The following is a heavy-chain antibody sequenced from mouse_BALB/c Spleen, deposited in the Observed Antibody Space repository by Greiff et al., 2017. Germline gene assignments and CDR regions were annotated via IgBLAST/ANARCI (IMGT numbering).Heavy chain of an antibody. Sequence: EVQRVESGGGLVKPGGSLKLSCAASGFTFSDYYMYWVRQTPEKRLEWVATISDGGSYTYYPDSVKGRFTISRDNAKNNLYLQMSSLKSEDTAMYYCARDLTGFSWFAYWGPGPLVTVS. J-gene: IGHJ3*01. CDR2: ISDGGSYT. CDR1: GFTFSDYY. D-gene: IGHD4-1*01. CDR3: ARDLTGFSWFAY. V-gene: IGHV5-4*02.